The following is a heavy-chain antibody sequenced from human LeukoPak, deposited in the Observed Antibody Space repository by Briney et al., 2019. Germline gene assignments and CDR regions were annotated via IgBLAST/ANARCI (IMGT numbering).Heavy chain of an antibody. CDR1: GFTFSSYA. J-gene: IGHJ4*02. D-gene: IGHD3-22*01. V-gene: IGHV3-30-3*01. CDR3: ARAYYYDSSATPDY. CDR2: ISYDGSNK. Sequence: GGSLRLSCAASGFTFSSYAMHWVRRAPGKGLEWVAVISYDGSNKYYADSVKGRFTISRDNSKNTVYLQMNSLRAEDTAVYYCARAYYYDSSATPDYWGQGTLVTVSS.